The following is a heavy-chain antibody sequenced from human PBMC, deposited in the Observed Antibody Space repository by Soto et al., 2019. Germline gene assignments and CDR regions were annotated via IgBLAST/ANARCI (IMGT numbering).Heavy chain of an antibody. D-gene: IGHD1-7*01. CDR3: AAEGFITGTTSY. V-gene: IGHV1-58*01. CDR2: IVVGSGNT. CDR1: GFTFTSSA. J-gene: IGHJ4*02. Sequence: VASVKVSCKASGFTFTSSAVQWVRQARGQRLEWIGWIVVGSGNTNYAQKFQERVTITRDMSTSTAYMELSSLRSEDTAVYYCAAEGFITGTTSYWGQGTLVTVSS.